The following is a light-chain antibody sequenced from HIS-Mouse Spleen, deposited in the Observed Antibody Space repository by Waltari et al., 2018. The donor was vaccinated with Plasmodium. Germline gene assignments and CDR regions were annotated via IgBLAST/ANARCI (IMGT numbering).Light chain of an antibody. CDR1: QSVSSN. V-gene: IGKV3-15*01. Sequence: EIVMPQSPATLSVYPGGRANLSCRASQSVSSNLAWYQQKPGQAPRLLIYGASTRATGIPARFSGSGSGTEFTLTISSLQSEDFAVYYCQQYNNWSFTFGPGTKVDIK. CDR3: QQYNNWSFT. CDR2: GAS. J-gene: IGKJ3*01.